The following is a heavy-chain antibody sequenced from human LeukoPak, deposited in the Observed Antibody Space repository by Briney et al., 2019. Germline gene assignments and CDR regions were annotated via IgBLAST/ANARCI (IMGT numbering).Heavy chain of an antibody. D-gene: IGHD6-19*01. Sequence: AASVKVSCKASGGTFSSYAISWVRQAPGQGLEWMGGIIPIFGTANYAQKFQGRVTITADKSTSTAYMELSSLRSEDTAVYYCAREPYSSGWYRPDSPGGFDYWGQGTLVTVSS. CDR2: IIPIFGTA. CDR3: AREPYSSGWYRPDSPGGFDY. J-gene: IGHJ4*02. CDR1: GGTFSSYA. V-gene: IGHV1-69*06.